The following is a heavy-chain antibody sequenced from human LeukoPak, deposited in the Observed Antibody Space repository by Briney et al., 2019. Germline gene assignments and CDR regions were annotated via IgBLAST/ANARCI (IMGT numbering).Heavy chain of an antibody. J-gene: IGHJ4*02. CDR3: AKGWSVTMVMAAPGD. Sequence: GGSLRLSCAASGFTFSSYSMNWVRQAPGKGLEWVSSISSSSSYIYYADSVKGRFTISRDNAKNMQSLQMNSLRAEDTALYYCAKGWSVTMVMAAPGDWGQGALVTVSS. CDR2: ISSSSSYI. CDR1: GFTFSSYS. V-gene: IGHV3-21*04. D-gene: IGHD3-10*01.